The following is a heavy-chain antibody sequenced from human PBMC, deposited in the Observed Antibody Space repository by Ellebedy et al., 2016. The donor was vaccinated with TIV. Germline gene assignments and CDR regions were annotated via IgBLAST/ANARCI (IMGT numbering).Heavy chain of an antibody. CDR3: AADPYDSSGYYYMDWFDP. J-gene: IGHJ5*02. Sequence: ASVKVSCKVSGYTLTELSMHWVRQAPGKGLEWMGGFDPEDGETIYAQKFQERVTITRDMSTSTAYMELSSLRSEDTAVYYCAADPYDSSGYYYMDWFDPWGQGTLVTVSS. CDR1: GYTLTELS. CDR2: FDPEDGET. V-gene: IGHV1-24*01. D-gene: IGHD3-22*01.